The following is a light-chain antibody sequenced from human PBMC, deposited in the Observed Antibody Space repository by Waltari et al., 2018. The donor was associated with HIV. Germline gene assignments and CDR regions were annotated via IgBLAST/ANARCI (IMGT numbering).Light chain of an antibody. CDR2: EYT. V-gene: IGLV2-23*01. CDR1: NGDTGSYNF. Sequence: QSALTQPASVSGSPGQSITIPCVGINGDTGSYNFVSWYQQYADKAPRLMIYEYTKRASGVLNRFSASKSVSTASLTISGLQADDEGDYYCCSYTTNNTWVFGGGTKLTVL. J-gene: IGLJ3*02. CDR3: CSYTTNNTWV.